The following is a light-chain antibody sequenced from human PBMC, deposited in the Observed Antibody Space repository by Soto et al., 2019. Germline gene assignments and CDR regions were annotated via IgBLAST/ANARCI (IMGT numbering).Light chain of an antibody. V-gene: IGLV2-14*01. Sequence: QSALTQPASVSGSPGQSITISCTGTSSDVGGYNYVSWYHQHPCKDAILMIYDVSNLPSGISNRFSCSKSGNTASLTISWLQAEDEADYYCCSYTTSSTLIFGGGTKLTVL. J-gene: IGLJ2*01. CDR3: CSYTTSSTLI. CDR1: SSDVGGYNY. CDR2: DVS.